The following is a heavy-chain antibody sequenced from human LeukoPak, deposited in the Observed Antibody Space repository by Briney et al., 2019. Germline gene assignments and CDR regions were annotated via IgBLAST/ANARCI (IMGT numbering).Heavy chain of an antibody. CDR1: GYTFTSYG. Sequence: ASVKVSCKASGYTFTSYGISWVRQAPGQGLEWMGWISAYNGNTNYAQKLQGRVTMTTDASTSTAYMELRSLRSDDTPVYYCARSANIAVAGPFDYWGQGTLVTVSS. D-gene: IGHD6-19*01. V-gene: IGHV1-18*01. CDR3: ARSANIAVAGPFDY. J-gene: IGHJ4*02. CDR2: ISAYNGNT.